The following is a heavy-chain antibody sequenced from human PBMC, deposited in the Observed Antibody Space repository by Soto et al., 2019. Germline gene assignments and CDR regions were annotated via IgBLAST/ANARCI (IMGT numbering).Heavy chain of an antibody. CDR2: ISYDGSNK. Sequence: GGSLRLSCAASGFTFSSYAMHWVRQAPGKGLEWVAVISYDGSNKYYAGSVKGRFAISRDNSKNTLYLQMNSLRAEDTAVYYCARADTAMVTSPLDYWGQGTLVTVSS. CDR3: ARADTAMVTSPLDY. CDR1: GFTFSSYA. J-gene: IGHJ4*02. V-gene: IGHV3-30*09. D-gene: IGHD5-18*01.